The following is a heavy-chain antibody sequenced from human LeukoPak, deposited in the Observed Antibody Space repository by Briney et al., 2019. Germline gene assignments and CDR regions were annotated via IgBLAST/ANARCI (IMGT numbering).Heavy chain of an antibody. Sequence: ASVKVSCKASGYTFISYGISWLRQAPGQGLEWMGWISAYNGDTDYPQKFLGRVTMTTDTSTSTAYMELRNLRSDDTAVYYCARDGTPQNWSDPWGQGTLVTVSS. J-gene: IGHJ5*02. CDR3: ARDGTPQNWSDP. CDR1: GYTFISYG. CDR2: ISAYNGDT. V-gene: IGHV1-18*01.